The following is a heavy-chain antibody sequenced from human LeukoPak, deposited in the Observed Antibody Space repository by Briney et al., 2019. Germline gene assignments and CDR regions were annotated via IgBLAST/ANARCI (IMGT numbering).Heavy chain of an antibody. Sequence: GESLKISCKGSGYSFTSYWSGWVRQKPGKGLEWMGIIYPGDSDTRNSPSLQGQVIISVDKSISTAYLQWSSLKASDTAMYYCARSSHYYYGSGPLHAYYFDYWGQGTLVTVSS. J-gene: IGHJ4*02. CDR3: ARSSHYYYGSGPLHAYYFDY. CDR1: GYSFTSYW. CDR2: IYPGDSDT. V-gene: IGHV5-51*01. D-gene: IGHD3-10*01.